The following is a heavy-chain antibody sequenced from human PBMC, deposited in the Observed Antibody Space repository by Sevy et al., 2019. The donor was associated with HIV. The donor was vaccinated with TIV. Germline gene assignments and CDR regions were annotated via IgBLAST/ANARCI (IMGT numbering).Heavy chain of an antibody. CDR2: IYSGGST. CDR3: AREYSRSSSQH. V-gene: IGHV3-53*01. J-gene: IGHJ1*01. D-gene: IGHD6-6*01. Sequence: GGSLRLSCAASGFTVSSNYMSWVRQAPGKGLEWVSVIYSGGSTYYADSVKGRFTISRDNSKNTLYLQMNSLRAEDTAVYYCAREYSRSSSQHWGQGTLVPVSS. CDR1: GFTVSSNY.